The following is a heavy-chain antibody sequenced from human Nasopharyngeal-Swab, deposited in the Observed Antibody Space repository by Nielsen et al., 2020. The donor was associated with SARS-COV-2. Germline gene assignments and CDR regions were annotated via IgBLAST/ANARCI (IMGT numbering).Heavy chain of an antibody. D-gene: IGHD6-25*01. CDR2: IRSTPYRATT. CDR1: GFAFGSYP. CDR3: TRGRRADANTLYFYMDV. V-gene: IGHV3-49*02. Sequence: GESLKISCAASGFAFGSYPMNWVRQAPGKGLEWVSFIRSTPYRATTEYAASVKGRLTFPRDESKSVVYLQMNSLETEDTAVYYCTRGRRADANTLYFYMDVWGKGTAVTVSS. J-gene: IGHJ6*03.